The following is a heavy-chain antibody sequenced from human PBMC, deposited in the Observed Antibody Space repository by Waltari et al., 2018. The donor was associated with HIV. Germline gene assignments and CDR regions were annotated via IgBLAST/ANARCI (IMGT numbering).Heavy chain of an antibody. CDR2: ISSTSNTI. Sequence: EVQLVESGGGLVQPGGSLRLSCAASGFTFSSSSMNWVRQAPGKGLEWVSYISSTSNTIYYADSVKGRFTVSRDNAKNSLSLQMNSLRAEDTAVYFCAKEVVALPHYYYYGLDVWGQGTTVTVSS. D-gene: IGHD2-15*01. J-gene: IGHJ6*02. V-gene: IGHV3-48*04. CDR3: AKEVVALPHYYYYGLDV. CDR1: GFTFSSSS.